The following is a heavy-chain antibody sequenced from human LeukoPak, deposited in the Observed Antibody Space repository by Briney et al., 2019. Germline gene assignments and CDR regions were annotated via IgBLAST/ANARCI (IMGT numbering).Heavy chain of an antibody. CDR2: IKSKTDGGTT. D-gene: IGHD2-2*01. CDR1: GFTFSNAW. CDR3: TTGPGGVVVPAIGDYYYYMDV. J-gene: IGHJ6*03. V-gene: IGHV3-15*01. Sequence: PGGSLRLSCAASGFTFSNAWMSWVRQAPGKGLEWVGRIKSKTDGGTTDYAAPVKGRFTISRDDSKNTLYLQMNSLKTEDTAVYYCTTGPGGVVVPAIGDYYYYMDVWGKGTTVTVSS.